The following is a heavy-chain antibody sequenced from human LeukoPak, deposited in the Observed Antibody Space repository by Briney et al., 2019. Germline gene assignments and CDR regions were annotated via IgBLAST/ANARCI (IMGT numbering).Heavy chain of an antibody. CDR1: GGTFSSYA. V-gene: IGHV1-69*01. CDR2: FIPIFGTA. D-gene: IGHD3-10*01. CDR3: ARGITMVRGVKYYYYYYYMDV. Sequence: SVKVSCKASGGTFSSYAISWVRQAPGQGLEWMGGFIPIFGTANYAQKFQGRVTITADESTSTAYMELSSLRSEDTAVYYCARGITMVRGVKYYYYYYYMDVWGKGTTVTVSS. J-gene: IGHJ6*03.